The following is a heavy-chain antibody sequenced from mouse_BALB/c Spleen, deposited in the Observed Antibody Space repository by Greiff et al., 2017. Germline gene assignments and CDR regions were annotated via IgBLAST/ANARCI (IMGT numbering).Heavy chain of an antibody. V-gene: IGHV5-4*02. CDR3: ARGHYYGPPYAMDY. CDR2: ISDGGSYT. J-gene: IGHJ4*01. Sequence: EVQLVESGGGLVKPGGSLKLSCAASGFTFSDYYMYWVRQTPEKRLEWVATISDGGSYTYYPDSVKGRFTISRDNAKNNLYLQMSSLKSEDTAMYYCARGHYYGPPYAMDYWGQGTSVTVSS. CDR1: GFTFSDYY. D-gene: IGHD1-2*01.